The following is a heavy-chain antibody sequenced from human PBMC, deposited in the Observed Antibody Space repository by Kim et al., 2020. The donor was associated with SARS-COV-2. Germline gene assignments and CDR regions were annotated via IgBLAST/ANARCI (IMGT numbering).Heavy chain of an antibody. J-gene: IGHJ6*02. CDR3: ARDMKGSGRRVRGYYYYGMDV. CDR2: IYSGGST. D-gene: IGHD3-10*01. V-gene: IGHV3-66*02. Sequence: GGSLRLSCAASGFTVSSNYMSWVRQAPGKGLEWVSVIYSGGSTYYADSVKGRFTISRDNSKNTLYLQMNSLRAEDMAVYYCARDMKGSGRRVRGYYYYGMDVWGQGTTVTVSS. CDR1: GFTVSSNY.